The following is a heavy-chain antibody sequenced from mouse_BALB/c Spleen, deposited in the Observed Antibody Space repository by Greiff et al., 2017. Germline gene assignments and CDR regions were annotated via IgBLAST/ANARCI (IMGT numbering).Heavy chain of an antibody. CDR1: GFNIKDTY. J-gene: IGHJ3*01. CDR3: AATEAWFAY. V-gene: IGHV14-3*02. Sequence: VQLKQSGAELVKPGASVKLSCTASGFNIKDTYMHWVKQRPEQGLEWIGRIDPANGNTKYDPKFQGKATITADTSSNTAYLQLSSLTSEDTAVYYCAATEAWFAYWGQGTLVTVSA. CDR2: IDPANGNT.